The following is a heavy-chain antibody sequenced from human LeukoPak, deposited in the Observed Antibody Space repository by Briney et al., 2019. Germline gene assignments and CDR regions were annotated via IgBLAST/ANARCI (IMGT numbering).Heavy chain of an antibody. V-gene: IGHV4-59*01. CDR3: ARGSSMVRGVRDYFDY. J-gene: IGHJ4*02. CDR2: IYYSGST. Sequence: SETLSLTCTVSGGSITSYYWSWIRQPPGKGLEWIGYIYYSGSTNCNPSLKSRVTISVDTSKNQFSLKLSSVTAADTAVYYCARGSSMVRGVRDYFDYWGQGTLVTVSS. D-gene: IGHD3-10*01. CDR1: GGSITSYY.